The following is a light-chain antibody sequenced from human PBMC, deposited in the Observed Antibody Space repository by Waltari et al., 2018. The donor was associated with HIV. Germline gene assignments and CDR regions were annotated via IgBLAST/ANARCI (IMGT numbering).Light chain of an antibody. CDR1: QSISSY. V-gene: IGKV1-39*01. J-gene: IGKJ1*01. CDR2: AAS. CDR3: QQSYSTPRT. Sequence: DIQMTQSPSSLSASVGDSVTFTCRASQSISSYLNWYQQKPGKAPKLLIYAASSLQSGVPSRFSGSGSGTDFTLTISSLQPEDFATYYCQQSYSTPRTFGQGTKVEIK.